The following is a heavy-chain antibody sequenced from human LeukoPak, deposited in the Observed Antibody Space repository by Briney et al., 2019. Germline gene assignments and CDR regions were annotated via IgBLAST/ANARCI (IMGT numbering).Heavy chain of an antibody. Sequence: QPGGSLRLSCAASGFTFSSYAMHWVRQAPGKGLEWVAVISYDGSNKYYADSVKGRFTISRDNSKNTLYLQMNSLRAEDTAVYYYASWGSSGWTNYWGQGTLVTVSS. V-gene: IGHV3-30*04. J-gene: IGHJ4*02. CDR2: ISYDGSNK. D-gene: IGHD6-19*01. CDR1: GFTFSSYA. CDR3: ASWGSSGWTNY.